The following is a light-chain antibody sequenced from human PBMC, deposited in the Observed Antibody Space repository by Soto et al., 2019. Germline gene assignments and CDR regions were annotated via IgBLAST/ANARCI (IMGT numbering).Light chain of an antibody. J-gene: IGKJ5*01. Sequence: ERVTTHCPPTLSVSPGERATLYCRASQSVSSNLAWYQQKPGQAPRLLIYGASTRATGIPARFSGSGSGTDFTLTISRLEPEDFAVYYCHQYGSSPRTFGQGTRLEIK. V-gene: IGKV3-15*01. CDR3: HQYGSSPRT. CDR2: GAS. CDR1: QSVSSN.